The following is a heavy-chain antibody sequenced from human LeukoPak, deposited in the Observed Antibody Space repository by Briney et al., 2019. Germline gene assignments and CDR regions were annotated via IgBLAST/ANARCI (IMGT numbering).Heavy chain of an antibody. J-gene: IGHJ3*02. CDR1: GYTFTNYY. CDR3: ARIRDGYNDAYDI. Sequence: ASVKVSCKASGYTFTNYYMHWVRQAPGQGLEWMGLINPGGGNTNYAQNFQGRLTMTRDTSTTTVYMELSSLRSEDTAIYYCARIRDGYNDAYDIWGQGTVVTVPS. CDR2: INPGGGNT. V-gene: IGHV1-46*01. D-gene: IGHD5-24*01.